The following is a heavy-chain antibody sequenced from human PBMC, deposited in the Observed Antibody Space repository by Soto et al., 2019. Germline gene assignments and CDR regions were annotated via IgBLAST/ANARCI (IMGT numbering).Heavy chain of an antibody. CDR1: GGSTSSSSYN. Sequence: SEPLSLTCPVSGGSTSSSSYNWAWFRQPPGKGLEWIGSIYYTGSTYYNPSLKSRVTISQDTSKNQFSLKLSSVTAADTAVYYCASYWNAPHWFDPWGQGTLVTVSS. J-gene: IGHJ5*02. D-gene: IGHD1-1*01. CDR2: IYYTGST. V-gene: IGHV4-39*01. CDR3: ASYWNAPHWFDP.